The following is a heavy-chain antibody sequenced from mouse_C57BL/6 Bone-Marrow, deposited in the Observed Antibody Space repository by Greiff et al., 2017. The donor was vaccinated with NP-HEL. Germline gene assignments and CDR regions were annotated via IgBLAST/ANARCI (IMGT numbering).Heavy chain of an antibody. CDR3: ARSTMVNYYAMDY. CDR1: GYTFTSYW. Sequence: QVQLQQPGAELVRPGSSVKLSCKASGYTFTSYWMHWVKQRPIQGLEWIGNIDPSDSETHYNQKFKDKATLTVDKSSSTAYMQLSSLTSEDSAVYYCARSTMVNYYAMDYWGQGTSVTVSS. CDR2: IDPSDSET. D-gene: IGHD2-13*01. J-gene: IGHJ4*01. V-gene: IGHV1-52*01.